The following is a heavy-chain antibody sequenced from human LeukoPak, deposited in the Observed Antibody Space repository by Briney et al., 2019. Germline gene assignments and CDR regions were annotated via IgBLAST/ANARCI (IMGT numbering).Heavy chain of an antibody. D-gene: IGHD6-19*01. Sequence: SETLSLTCTVSGGSISSYQWSWIRQPAGKGLGWIGRIYPSESAIYSPSLKSRVTMSVDTSKKQFSLKVRSVTAADTAVYYCASTAVAGIFNYWGQGTLVTVSS. CDR3: ASTAVAGIFNY. CDR2: IYPSESA. V-gene: IGHV4-4*07. J-gene: IGHJ4*02. CDR1: GGSISSYQ.